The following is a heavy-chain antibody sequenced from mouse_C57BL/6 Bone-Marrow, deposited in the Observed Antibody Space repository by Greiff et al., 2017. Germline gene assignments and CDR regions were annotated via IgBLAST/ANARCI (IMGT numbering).Heavy chain of an antibody. CDR3: ANLLWLRRGFDY. V-gene: IGHV1-59*01. CDR1: GYTFTSYW. Sequence: QVQLQQPGAELVRPGTSVKLSCKASGYTFTSYWMHWVKQRPGQGLEWIGVIDPSDSYTNYNQKFKGKATLTVDTSSSTAYMQLSSLTSEDSAVYYCANLLWLRRGFDYWGQGTTLTVSS. D-gene: IGHD2-2*01. CDR2: IDPSDSYT. J-gene: IGHJ2*01.